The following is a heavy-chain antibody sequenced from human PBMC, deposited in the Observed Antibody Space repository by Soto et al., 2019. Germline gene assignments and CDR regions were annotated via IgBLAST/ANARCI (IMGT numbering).Heavy chain of an antibody. J-gene: IGHJ6*02. V-gene: IGHV1-8*01. Sequence: QVQLVQSGAEVKKPGASVKVSCNASGYTFTSYDINWVRQATGQGLEWMGWMNPNSGNTGYAQKFQCRVTMTRNTSISTAYMELSSLRSEDTAVYYCARGSSWYFIRYYYYGMDVWGQGTTVTVSS. CDR2: MNPNSGNT. D-gene: IGHD6-13*01. CDR3: ARGSSWYFIRYYYYGMDV. CDR1: GYTFTSYD.